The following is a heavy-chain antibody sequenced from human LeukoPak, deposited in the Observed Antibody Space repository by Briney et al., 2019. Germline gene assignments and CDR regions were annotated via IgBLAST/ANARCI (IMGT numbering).Heavy chain of an antibody. CDR2: IIPIFGTA. CDR3: AIEWFGELWPFDY. CDR1: GGTFSSYA. Sequence: SVKVSCKASGGTFSSYAISWVRQGPGQGLEWMGRIIPIFGTANYAQKFQGRVTITTDESTSTAYMELSSLRSEDTAVYYCAIEWFGELWPFDYWGQGALVTVSS. J-gene: IGHJ4*02. V-gene: IGHV1-69*05. D-gene: IGHD3-10*01.